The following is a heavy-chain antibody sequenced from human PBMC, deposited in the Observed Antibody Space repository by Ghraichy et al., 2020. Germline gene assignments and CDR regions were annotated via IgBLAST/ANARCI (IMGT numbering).Heavy chain of an antibody. D-gene: IGHD3-16*01. V-gene: IGHV3-23*01. CDR2: IGSSGEST. Sequence: GESPNISCTASGFPFSTSVMSWARQAPGKGLEWVSTIGSSGESTFYADSVKGRFTISRDNSKNTLFLQMSSLRAEDTAVYYCMRGGWGVNWGQGALVTVSS. CDR1: GFPFSTSV. J-gene: IGHJ4*02. CDR3: MRGGWGVN.